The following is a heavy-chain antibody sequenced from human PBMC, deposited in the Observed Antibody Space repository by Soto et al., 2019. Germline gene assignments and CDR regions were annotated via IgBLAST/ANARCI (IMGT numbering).Heavy chain of an antibody. D-gene: IGHD4-17*01. CDR3: ARDRDYGDYYFDY. V-gene: IGHV4-59*01. Sequence: LETLSLTCTVSGGSISSYYWSWIRQPPGKGLEWIGYIYYSGSTNYNPSLKSRVTISVDTSKNQFSLKLSSVTAADTAVYYCARDRDYGDYYFDYWGQGTLVTVSS. J-gene: IGHJ4*02. CDR1: GGSISSYY. CDR2: IYYSGST.